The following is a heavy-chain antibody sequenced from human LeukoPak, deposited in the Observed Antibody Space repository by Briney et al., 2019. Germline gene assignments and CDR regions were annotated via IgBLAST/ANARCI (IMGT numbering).Heavy chain of an antibody. D-gene: IGHD1-26*01. CDR3: ARGTRYSGSYYFGY. J-gene: IGHJ4*02. CDR2: IIPIFGTA. CDR1: GSTFSSYA. V-gene: IGHV1-69*05. Sequence: SVKVSCKASGSTFSSYAISWVRQAPGQGLEWMGGIIPIFGTANYAQKFQGRVTITTDESTSTAYMELSSLRSEDTAVYYCARGTRYSGSYYFGYWGQGTLVTVSS.